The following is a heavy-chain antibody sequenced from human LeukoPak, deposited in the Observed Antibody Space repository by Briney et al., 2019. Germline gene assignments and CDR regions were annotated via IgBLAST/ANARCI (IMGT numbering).Heavy chain of an antibody. V-gene: IGHV3-7*01. CDR2: IKQDGSGK. J-gene: IGHJ4*02. CDR3: ARSPAAGTPTFDY. D-gene: IGHD6-13*01. Sequence: GGSLRLSCAASGFTFSSYWMSWVRQAPGKGLEWVANIKQDGSGKYYVDSVKGRFTISRDNAKNSLYLQMNSLRAEDTAVYYCARSPAAGTPTFDYWGQGTLVTVSS. CDR1: GFTFSSYW.